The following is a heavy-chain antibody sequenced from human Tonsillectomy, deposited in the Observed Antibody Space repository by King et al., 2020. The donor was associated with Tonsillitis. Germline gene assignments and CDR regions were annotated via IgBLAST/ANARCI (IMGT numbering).Heavy chain of an antibody. V-gene: IGHV4-59*01. J-gene: IGHJ6*02. CDR1: GGSISSYY. D-gene: IGHD3-22*01. CDR2: IYYSGST. Sequence: QLQESGPGLVKPSETLSLTCTVSGGSISSYYWSWIRQPPGKGLEWIGYIYYSGSTNYNPSLKSRVTISVDTSKNQFSLKRSSVTAADTAVYYFARDKVFSGYYCAYGMHVWGQGTTVTVSS. CDR3: ARDKVFSGYYCAYGMHV.